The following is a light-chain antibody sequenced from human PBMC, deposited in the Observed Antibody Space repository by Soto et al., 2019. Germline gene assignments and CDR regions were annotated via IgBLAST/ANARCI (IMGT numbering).Light chain of an antibody. CDR1: SSDVGGYNY. J-gene: IGLJ2*01. V-gene: IGLV2-8*01. Sequence: QSALTQPPSASGSPGQSVTISCTGTSSDVGGYNYVSWYQQHPGNAPNLMIYEVSKRPSGVPDRFSGSKSGNTASLTVSGLQAEDEADYYCSSYAGSNIVVFGGGTKLTVL. CDR3: SSYAGSNIVV. CDR2: EVS.